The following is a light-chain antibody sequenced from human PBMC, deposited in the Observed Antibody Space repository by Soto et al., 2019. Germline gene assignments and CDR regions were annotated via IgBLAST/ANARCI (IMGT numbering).Light chain of an antibody. J-gene: IGLJ1*01. CDR2: DVN. CDR3: SSYTSISTHV. Sequence: QSALTQPASVSGSPGQSITISCTVTSSDIGAFTFVSWYQQHPGKVPKLMIFDVNRRPSGVSDRFSGSKSGNTASLTISGLQAEDEGDYYCSSYTSISTHVFGSGTKLTVL. V-gene: IGLV2-14*03. CDR1: SSDIGAFTF.